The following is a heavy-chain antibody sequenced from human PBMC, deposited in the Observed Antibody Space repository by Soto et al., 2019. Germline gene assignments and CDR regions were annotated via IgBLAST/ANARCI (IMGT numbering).Heavy chain of an antibody. V-gene: IGHV3-30*18. Sequence: GGSLRLSCAASGFTFSSYGMHWVRQAPGKGLEWVAVISYDGSNKYYADSVKGRFTISRDNSKNTLYLQMNSLRAEDTAVYYCAKERFGSAYFDYCGQGPLVNVYS. D-gene: IGHD3-16*01. CDR2: ISYDGSNK. CDR3: AKERFGSAYFDY. CDR1: GFTFSSYG. J-gene: IGHJ4*02.